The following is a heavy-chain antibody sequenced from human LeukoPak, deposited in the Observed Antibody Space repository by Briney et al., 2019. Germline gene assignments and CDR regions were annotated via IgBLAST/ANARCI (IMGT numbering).Heavy chain of an antibody. V-gene: IGHV3-74*01. J-gene: IGHJ4*02. CDR2: MNSDGSTT. D-gene: IGHD3-22*01. CDR1: GFAFSTYW. CDR3: TRDHKDSSAYYFSSDFFDY. Sequence: GVSLRLSCAASGFAFSTYWMHWVRQAPGKGLEWVSRMNSDGSTTSYTDSVKGRFTISRDNAKNMLYLQMNSLRAEDTAVYYCTRDHKDSSAYYFSSDFFDYWGQGTLVTVSS.